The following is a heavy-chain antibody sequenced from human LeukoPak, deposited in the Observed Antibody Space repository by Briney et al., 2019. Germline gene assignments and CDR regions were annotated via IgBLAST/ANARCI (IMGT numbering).Heavy chain of an antibody. Sequence: GGSLRLSCAASGFTFSSYSMTWVRQAPGKGLEWVSAISGSGGSTYYADSVKGRFTISRDNSKNTLYLQMNSLRAEDTAVYYCAKGSVYDFLSGYSRHLNYWGQGTLVTVSS. CDR2: ISGSGGST. V-gene: IGHV3-23*01. CDR1: GFTFSSYS. CDR3: AKGSVYDFLSGYSRHLNY. J-gene: IGHJ4*02. D-gene: IGHD3-3*01.